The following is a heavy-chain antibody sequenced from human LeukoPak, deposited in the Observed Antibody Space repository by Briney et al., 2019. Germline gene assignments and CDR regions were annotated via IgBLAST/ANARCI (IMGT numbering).Heavy chain of an antibody. D-gene: IGHD4-11*01. CDR1: GFTFSDYY. CDR2: ISSSSSYT. CDR3: ARYRQFKDWFDP. Sequence: PGGSLRLSCAASGFTFSDYYMSWIRQAPGKGLEWVSYISSSSSYTNYADSVKGRFTISRDNAKNSLYLQMNSLRAEDTAVYYCARYRQFKDWFDPCGQGTLVTVSS. V-gene: IGHV3-11*06. J-gene: IGHJ5*02.